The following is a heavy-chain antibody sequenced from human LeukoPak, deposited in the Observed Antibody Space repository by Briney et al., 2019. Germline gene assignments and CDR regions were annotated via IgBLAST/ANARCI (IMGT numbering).Heavy chain of an antibody. J-gene: IGHJ3*02. CDR3: AKSGYCTSTSCLNGRGAFDI. V-gene: IGHV3-48*04. CDR2: ISSSSSPI. CDR1: GFTFSTYS. D-gene: IGHD2-2*01. Sequence: GGSLRLSCAASGFTFSTYSMNWVRQAPGKGLEWVSYISSSSSPIFYADSVKGRFTISRDNAKNSLYLQMNSLRAEDTAVYYCAKSGYCTSTSCLNGRGAFDIWGQGTMVTVSS.